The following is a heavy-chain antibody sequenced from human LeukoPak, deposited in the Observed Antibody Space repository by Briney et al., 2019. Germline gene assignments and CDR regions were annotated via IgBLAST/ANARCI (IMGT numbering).Heavy chain of an antibody. CDR2: ISDSGTST. Sequence: GGSLRLSCAASGFTFRASAMNWVRQAPGKGLEWVALISDSGTSTYYGESVTGRFSISRDNSNNRLFLQMNSLKVEDTASYFCATDNHLASWGQGTQVTVSA. D-gene: IGHD1-14*01. V-gene: IGHV3-23*01. CDR3: ATDNHLAS. CDR1: GFTFRASA. J-gene: IGHJ4*02.